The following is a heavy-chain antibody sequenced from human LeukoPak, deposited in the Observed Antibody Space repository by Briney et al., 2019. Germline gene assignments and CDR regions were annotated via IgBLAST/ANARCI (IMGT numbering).Heavy chain of an antibody. CDR1: GYTFTSYD. V-gene: IGHV1-46*01. J-gene: IGHJ5*02. CDR3: AASAANAGNWFDP. CDR2: INPSGGST. D-gene: IGHD2-2*01. Sequence: ASVKVSCKTSGYTFTSYDINWVRQAPGQGPEWMGIINPSGGSTSNAQKFQGRVTMTRETSTNTVYMELSSLRSEDTAVYYCAASAANAGNWFDPWGQGTLVTVSS.